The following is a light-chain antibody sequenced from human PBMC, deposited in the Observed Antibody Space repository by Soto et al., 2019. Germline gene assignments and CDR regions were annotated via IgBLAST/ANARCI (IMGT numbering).Light chain of an antibody. CDR1: QSVVYDFNNKNY. CDR3: HQYYTLPLT. J-gene: IGKJ4*02. V-gene: IGKV4-1*01. CDR2: WGS. Sequence: DIVMTQSPEILGVSLGERATINCQFNQSVVYDFNNKNYLAWYQQEPRQPLKKIIHWGSIRYYGVSDRFSSSGSTTEFTLTISSLEVEDEGGYYCHQYYTLPLTCGGGTKVDIK.